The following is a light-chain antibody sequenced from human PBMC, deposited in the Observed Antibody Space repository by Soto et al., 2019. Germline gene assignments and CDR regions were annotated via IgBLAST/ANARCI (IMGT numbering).Light chain of an antibody. J-gene: IGKJ2*01. CDR3: QQYKNWYT. V-gene: IGKV3-15*01. CDR1: QSVENN. CDR2: GAS. Sequence: ETVMTQSPATLSVSPGERATLSCRASQSVENNLAWYQHKPGQAPRLLIYGASTRATGIPARFSGSGSGTEFTLTTITLHSQDLAVYFCQQYKNWYTFGQGTKLEIK.